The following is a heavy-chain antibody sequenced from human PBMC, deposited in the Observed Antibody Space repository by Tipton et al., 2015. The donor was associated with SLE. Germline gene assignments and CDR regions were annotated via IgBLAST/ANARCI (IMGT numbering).Heavy chain of an antibody. CDR3: RGNQHSGYDGFDY. Sequence: TLSLTCAVTGDSISSGYYWGWIRQPPGKELEWVGNIDHTETTNYNPSLKSRVTISVDTSKNQVSLKLSSVTAADTAIYYARGNQHSGYDGFDYWGQGTLVTVSS. J-gene: IGHJ4*02. CDR2: IDHTETT. V-gene: IGHV4-38-2*01. CDR1: GDSISSGYY. D-gene: IGHD5-12*01.